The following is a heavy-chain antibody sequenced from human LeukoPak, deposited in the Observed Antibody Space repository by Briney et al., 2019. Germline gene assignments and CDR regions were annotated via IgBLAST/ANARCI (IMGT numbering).Heavy chain of an antibody. CDR1: GFTFRIYW. CDR3: ARVGVIAAAGTFDF. Sequence: GGSLRLSCAVSGFTFRIYWMHWVREARGKGLLWVSGINDGSSSSYADSVKGRFTISRDNAKNSLYLQMSSLRADDTAVYYCARVGVIAAAGTFDFWGQGTLVTVSS. D-gene: IGHD6-13*01. J-gene: IGHJ4*02. CDR2: INDGSSS. V-gene: IGHV3-74*01.